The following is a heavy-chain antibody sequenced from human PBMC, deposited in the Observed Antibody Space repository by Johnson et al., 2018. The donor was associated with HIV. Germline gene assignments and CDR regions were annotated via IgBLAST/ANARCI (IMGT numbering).Heavy chain of an antibody. V-gene: IGHV3-15*01. Sequence: VQLVESGGGLVKPGGSLRLSCAASGFTFTNAWMTWVRQAPGKGLEWVGRIKSKTDGGTTDYAAPVKGRFTISRDESKHTLYLQMNSLKTEDTAVYYCGRWNYAHDIWGQGTMVTVSS. J-gene: IGHJ3*02. CDR1: GFTFTNAW. CDR2: IKSKTDGGTT. D-gene: IGHD1-7*01. CDR3: GRWNYAHDI.